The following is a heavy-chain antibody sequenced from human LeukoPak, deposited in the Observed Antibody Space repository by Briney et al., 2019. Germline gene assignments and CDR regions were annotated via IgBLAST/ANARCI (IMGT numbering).Heavy chain of an antibody. D-gene: IGHD1-26*01. J-gene: IGHJ4*02. V-gene: IGHV4-4*07. CDR2: IYTSGST. Sequence: PSETLSLTCTVSGGSTSSYYWSWLRQPAGKGLGWIGRIYTSGSTNYNASLKSRVSMSVDTSKNQFSLKLSSVTAADTAVFYCAREDSGSYREFDYWGQGTLVTVSS. CDR1: GGSTSSYY. CDR3: AREDSGSYREFDY.